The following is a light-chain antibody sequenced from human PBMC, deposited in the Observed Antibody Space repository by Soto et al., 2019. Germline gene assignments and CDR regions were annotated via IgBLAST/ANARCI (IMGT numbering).Light chain of an antibody. CDR3: QQRSNWPWT. CDR2: DAS. Sequence: EIVLTQSPATQSLSPGERATLSCRARQSVSRYLAWYQQKPGQAPRLLIYDASNWATGIPARFSGSGSGTDFTLTISSLEPEDFAVYYCQQRSNWPWTFGQGTKVEIK. CDR1: QSVSRY. J-gene: IGKJ1*01. V-gene: IGKV3-11*01.